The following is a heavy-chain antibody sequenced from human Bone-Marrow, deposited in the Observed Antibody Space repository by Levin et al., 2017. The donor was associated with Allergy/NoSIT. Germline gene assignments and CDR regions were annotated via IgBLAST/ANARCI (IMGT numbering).Heavy chain of an antibody. CDR2: ISYDGNNK. J-gene: IGHJ4*02. D-gene: IGHD2-2*01. CDR3: ARGAWIVVTASWQKSAFHY. V-gene: IGHV3-30-3*01. Sequence: GESLKISCAASGFSFSNYAMHWVRQAPGKGLEWLAVISYDGNNKYYADSVKGRFTISRDNSKNTLYLQMNSLRAEDTAVYYCARGAWIVVTASWQKSAFHYWGQGTLVTVSS. CDR1: GFSFSNYA.